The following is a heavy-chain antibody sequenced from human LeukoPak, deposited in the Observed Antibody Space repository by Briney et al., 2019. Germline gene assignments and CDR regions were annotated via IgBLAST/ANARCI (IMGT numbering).Heavy chain of an antibody. J-gene: IGHJ4*02. CDR1: GFTFSSYA. CDR3: AKDLGYCSSTSCSWDY. Sequence: GRSLRLSCAASGFTFSSYAMHWVRQAPGKGLEWVAVISYDGSNKYYADSVKGRFTISRDNSKNTLYLQLNSLRAEDTAVYYCAKDLGYCSSTSCSWDYWGQGTLVTVSS. D-gene: IGHD2-2*01. V-gene: IGHV3-30-3*01. CDR2: ISYDGSNK.